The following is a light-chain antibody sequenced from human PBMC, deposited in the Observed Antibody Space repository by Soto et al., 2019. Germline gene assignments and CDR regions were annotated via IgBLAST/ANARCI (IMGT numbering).Light chain of an antibody. J-gene: IGKJ3*01. V-gene: IGKV3-15*01. Sequence: EIVMTQSPATLSVSPGERATLSCRASQSVSSNLAWYQQKPGQAPRLLIYGASTRATGIPARFSGSGSGTEFKPNISSLQSEDFAVYYCQQYNNWPPLFTFGPGTKVDIK. CDR1: QSVSSN. CDR2: GAS. CDR3: QQYNNWPPLFT.